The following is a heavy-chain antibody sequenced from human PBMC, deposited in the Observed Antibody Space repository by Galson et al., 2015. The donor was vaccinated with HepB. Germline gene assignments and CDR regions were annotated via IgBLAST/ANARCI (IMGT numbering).Heavy chain of an antibody. CDR1: GFTFRGHG. CDR2: IWYDGSKE. V-gene: IGHV3-33*01. CDR3: ARDYGVGMGDY. Sequence: SLSLSCAASGFTFRGHGPRWLRQGPGMGREWVALIWYDGSKEYHVDSVKGRFIISRDNSKNTLYLQMTSLTVEDTALYFCARDYGVGMGDYWGQGTLVTVSS. D-gene: IGHD3-16*01. J-gene: IGHJ4*02.